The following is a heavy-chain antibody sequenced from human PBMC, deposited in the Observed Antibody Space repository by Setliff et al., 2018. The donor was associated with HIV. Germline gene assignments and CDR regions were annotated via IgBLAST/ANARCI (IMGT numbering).Heavy chain of an antibody. D-gene: IGHD6-13*01. Sequence: ASVKVSCKASGYTFSDYGISWVRQAPGQGLEWMGWISAHNGRINYAQKFQGRLTMTEDTSTDTAYMELSSLRSDDTAMYYCATDPGYSSTWYSESFQHWGQGTVVTVSS. CDR1: GYTFSDYG. CDR2: ISAHNGRI. V-gene: IGHV1-18*01. CDR3: ATDPGYSSTWYSESFQH. J-gene: IGHJ1*01.